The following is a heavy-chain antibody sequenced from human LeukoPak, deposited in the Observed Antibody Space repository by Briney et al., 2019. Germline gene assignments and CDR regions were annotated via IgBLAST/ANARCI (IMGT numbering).Heavy chain of an antibody. CDR3: VRALGSSSADS. D-gene: IGHD6-6*01. CDR2: IKQDGSEK. CDR1: GFTFTHSW. Sequence: GGSLRLSCAASGFTFTHSWMSWVRQAPGKGLEWVANIKQDGSEKYYVHSVEGRFTISRDNAKNSLSLQVNSLRGEDTAVYYCVRALGSSSADSWGQGTLVTVSS. V-gene: IGHV3-7*01. J-gene: IGHJ4*02.